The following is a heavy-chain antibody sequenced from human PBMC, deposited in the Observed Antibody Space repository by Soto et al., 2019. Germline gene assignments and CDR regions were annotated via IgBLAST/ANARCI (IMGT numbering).Heavy chain of an antibody. CDR1: GFTFSSYS. J-gene: IGHJ6*03. D-gene: IGHD2-2*01. CDR3: ARTSGGDIVVVPAAHYYYYMDV. CDR2: ISSSSSTI. Sequence: GESLKISCAASGFTFSSYSMNWVRQAPGKGLEWVSYISSSSSTIYYADSVKGRFTISRDNAKNSLYLQMNSLRAEDTAVYYCARTSGGDIVVVPAAHYYYYMDVWGKGTTVTVSS. V-gene: IGHV3-48*01.